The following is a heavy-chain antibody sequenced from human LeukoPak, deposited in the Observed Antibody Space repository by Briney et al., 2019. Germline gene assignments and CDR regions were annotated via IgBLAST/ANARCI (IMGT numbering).Heavy chain of an antibody. V-gene: IGHV3-53*05. CDR3: ARDGYNWNYFHYFDY. Sequence: GGSLRLSCAASRFTVSNKYMTWVRQAPGKGLEWVSLIYSGGRTYYADSVKGRCTISRDNSKNTLYLQMGSLRAEDMAVYYCARDGYNWNYFHYFDYWGQGTLVTVSS. CDR2: IYSGGRT. J-gene: IGHJ4*02. CDR1: RFTVSNKY. D-gene: IGHD1-7*01.